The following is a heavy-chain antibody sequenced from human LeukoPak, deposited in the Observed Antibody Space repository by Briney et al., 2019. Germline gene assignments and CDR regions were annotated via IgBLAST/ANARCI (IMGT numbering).Heavy chain of an antibody. CDR2: ISSSSSTI. Sequence: PGGSLRLSCAASGFTFSSYSMNWVRQAPGKGLEWVSYISSSSSTIYYADSVKGRFTISRDNAKNSLHLQMNSLRAEDTAVYYCARALVATIDDYWGQGTLVTVSS. CDR3: ARALVATIDDY. V-gene: IGHV3-48*01. D-gene: IGHD5-12*01. J-gene: IGHJ4*02. CDR1: GFTFSSYS.